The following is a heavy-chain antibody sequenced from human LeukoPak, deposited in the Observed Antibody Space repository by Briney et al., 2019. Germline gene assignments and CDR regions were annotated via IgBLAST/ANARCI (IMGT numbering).Heavy chain of an antibody. CDR1: GYTLTELS. V-gene: IGHV1-24*01. D-gene: IGHD4-17*01. CDR3: ATDLGRGTVISGMDV. CDR2: FDPEDGET. Sequence: GASVKVSCKVSGYTLTELSMHWVRQAPGNGLEWMGGFDPEDGETIYAQKFQGRVTMTEDTSTDTAYMELSSLRSEDTAVYYCATDLGRGTVISGMDVWGQGTTVTVSS. J-gene: IGHJ6*02.